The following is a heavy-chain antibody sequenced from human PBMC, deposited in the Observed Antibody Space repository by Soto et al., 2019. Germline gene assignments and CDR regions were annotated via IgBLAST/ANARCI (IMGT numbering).Heavy chain of an antibody. Sequence: SVKVSCKASGGTFSSYAISWVRQAPGQGLEWMGGIIPIFGTANYAQKFQGRVTITADESTSTAYMELSSLRSEDTAVYYCAINLQGSGWNDYCGQGTLVTVSS. CDR3: AINLQGSGWNDY. CDR2: IIPIFGTA. V-gene: IGHV1-69*13. D-gene: IGHD6-19*01. J-gene: IGHJ4*02. CDR1: GGTFSSYA.